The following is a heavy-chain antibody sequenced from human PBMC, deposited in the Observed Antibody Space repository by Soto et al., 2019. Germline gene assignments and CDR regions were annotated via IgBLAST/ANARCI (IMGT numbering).Heavy chain of an antibody. Sequence: GGSLRLSCAASGFTFSSYAMRWVRQAPDKGLEWVAVISYDGSNKYYADSVKGRLTISRDNSKNTLYLEMNSLRAEDTAVYYCARDRGYCSGGSYCSHYGMDVWGQGTTVTVSS. CDR1: GFTFSSYA. CDR3: ARDRGYCSGGSYCSHYGMDV. D-gene: IGHD2-15*01. J-gene: IGHJ6*02. CDR2: ISYDGSNK. V-gene: IGHV3-30-3*01.